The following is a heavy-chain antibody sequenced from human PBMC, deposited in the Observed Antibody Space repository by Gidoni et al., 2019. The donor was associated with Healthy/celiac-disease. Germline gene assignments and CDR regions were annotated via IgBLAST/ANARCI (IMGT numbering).Heavy chain of an antibody. J-gene: IGHJ2*01. D-gene: IGHD6-6*01. CDR2: IYYSGST. CDR3: ERRRRQLVENNWYFDL. Sequence: LVKPSDTLSLPRTVSGGSFSSSSYYWGWSREHPGQGLEWIGSIYYSGSTYYNPSVKSRVTISVDTSKNQFSMKLSSVTAADTDVYYCERRRRQLVENNWYFDLWGRGTLVTVSS. V-gene: IGHV4-39*01. CDR1: GGSFSSSSYY.